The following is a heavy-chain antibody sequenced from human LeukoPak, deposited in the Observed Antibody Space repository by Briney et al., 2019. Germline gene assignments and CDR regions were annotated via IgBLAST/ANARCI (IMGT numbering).Heavy chain of an antibody. CDR3: DESLGDLWSGYFDALDI. V-gene: IGHV3-7*01. D-gene: IGHD3-3*01. J-gene: IGHJ3*02. CDR2: IKQDGSQK. CDR1: GFTFSSYW. Sequence: GGSLRLSCAASGFTFSSYWMSWVRQVPGKGLEWVANIKQDGSQKYYVDSVKGRFTISRDNAKNSLYLQMNSLRAEDTAVYARDESLGDLWSGYFDALDIWGQGTMVTVSS.